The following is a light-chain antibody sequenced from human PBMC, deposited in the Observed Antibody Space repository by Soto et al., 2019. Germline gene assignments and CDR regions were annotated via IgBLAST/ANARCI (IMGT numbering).Light chain of an antibody. CDR1: TGAVTSGHY. CDR3: LLSYSGGNWV. Sequence: QAVVTQEPSLTVSPGGTVTLTCDSNTGAVTSGHYPHWLQQRPGQAPRTLIYDTSNKQSWTPARFSGSLLGGKAALTLSGAQPEDEADYYCLLSYSGGNWVFGGGTKLTVL. V-gene: IGLV7-46*01. J-gene: IGLJ3*02. CDR2: DTS.